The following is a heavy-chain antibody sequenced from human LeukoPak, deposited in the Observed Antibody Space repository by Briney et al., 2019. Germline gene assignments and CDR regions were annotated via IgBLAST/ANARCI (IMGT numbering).Heavy chain of an antibody. V-gene: IGHV3-30*02. CDR2: IRYDGSNK. J-gene: IGHJ5*02. D-gene: IGHD2-2*01. CDR3: ARDPDCSSTSCYSSKVDP. CDR1: GFTFSSYG. Sequence: PGGSLRLSCAASGFTFSSYGMHWVRQAPGKGLEWVAFIRYDGSNKYYADSVKGRFTISRDNSKNTLYLQMNSLRAEDTAVYYCARDPDCSSTSCYSSKVDPWGQGTLVTVSS.